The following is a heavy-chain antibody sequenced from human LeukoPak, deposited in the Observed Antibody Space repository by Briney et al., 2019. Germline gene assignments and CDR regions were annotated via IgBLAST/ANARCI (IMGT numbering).Heavy chain of an antibody. V-gene: IGHV3-53*01. D-gene: IGHD1-26*01. CDR1: GFSVSSDY. CDR3: ARGGSIRPFDY. Sequence: PGGSLRLSCAASGFSVSSDYMSWVRQAPGKGLEWVSVIYSGGSTYHADSVKGRFTISRDNSKNMLYLQMNSLRAEDTAVYFCARGGSIRPFDYWGQGTLVTVSS. J-gene: IGHJ4*02. CDR2: IYSGGST.